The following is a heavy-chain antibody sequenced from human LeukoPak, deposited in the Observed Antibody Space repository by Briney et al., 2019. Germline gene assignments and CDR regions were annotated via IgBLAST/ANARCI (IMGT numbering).Heavy chain of an antibody. J-gene: IGHJ6*03. V-gene: IGHV3-23*01. CDR2: ISGSGGST. Sequence: GGSLRLSRAASGFTFSSYAMSWVRQAPGKGLERVSAISGSGGSTYYEDSVKGRFTISRDNSKNTLYLQMNSLRAEDTAVYYCAKGGRGAYYYYYMDVWGKGTTVTVSS. CDR3: AKGGRGAYYYYYMDV. CDR1: GFTFSSYA. D-gene: IGHD6-25*01.